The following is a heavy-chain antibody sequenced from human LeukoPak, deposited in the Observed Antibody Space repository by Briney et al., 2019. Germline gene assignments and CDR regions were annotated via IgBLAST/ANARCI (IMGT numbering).Heavy chain of an antibody. CDR1: GFTFSSYG. Sequence: GGSLRLSCAASGFTFSSYGMSWVRQAPGKGLEWVSGINWNGGSTGYADSVKGRFTISRDNAKNSLYLQMNSLRAEDTALYYCARATVTTVPYDYWGQGTLVTVSS. J-gene: IGHJ4*02. CDR2: INWNGGST. V-gene: IGHV3-20*04. D-gene: IGHD4-11*01. CDR3: ARATVTTVPYDY.